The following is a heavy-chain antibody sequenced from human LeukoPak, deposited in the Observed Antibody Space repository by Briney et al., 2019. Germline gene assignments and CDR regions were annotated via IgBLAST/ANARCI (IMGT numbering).Heavy chain of an antibody. CDR2: IIPILGIA. J-gene: IGHJ3*02. CDR3: ARDRSSVQLWTIKQDAFDI. CDR1: GGTFSSYA. V-gene: IGHV1-69*04. Sequence: ASVKVSCKASGGTFSSYAITWVRLAPGQGLEWMGRIIPILGIANYAQKFQGRVTITADKSTSTAYMELSSLRSEDTAVYYCARDRSSVQLWTIKQDAFDIWGQGTMVTVSS. D-gene: IGHD5-18*01.